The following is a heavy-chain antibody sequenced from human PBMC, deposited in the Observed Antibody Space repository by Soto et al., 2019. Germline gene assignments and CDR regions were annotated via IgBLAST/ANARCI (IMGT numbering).Heavy chain of an antibody. Sequence: GASVKVSCTASGGTFSSYTISWVRQAPKQGLEWMGRIIPILGIANYAQKFQGRVTITADKSTSTAYMELSSLRSEDTAVYYCARDLTPLNYDFWSGYTLVVWGKGTTVTVSS. CDR1: GGTFSSYT. V-gene: IGHV1-69*04. CDR2: IIPILGIA. J-gene: IGHJ6*04. D-gene: IGHD3-3*01. CDR3: ARDLTPLNYDFWSGYTLVV.